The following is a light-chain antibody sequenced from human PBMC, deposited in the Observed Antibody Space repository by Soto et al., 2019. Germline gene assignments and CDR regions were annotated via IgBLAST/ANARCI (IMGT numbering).Light chain of an antibody. J-gene: IGKJ5*01. CDR2: AVS. Sequence: EIVLTQSPGILSLSPGERASLSCGASQSISSIFLAWYQQKPGQAPRLLIYAVSDRATGIPDRFSGSGSGTEFTLTISSLQSEDFAVYYCQQYNNWPPITFGQGTRLEIK. CDR3: QQYNNWPPIT. CDR1: QSISSI. V-gene: IGKV3D-15*01.